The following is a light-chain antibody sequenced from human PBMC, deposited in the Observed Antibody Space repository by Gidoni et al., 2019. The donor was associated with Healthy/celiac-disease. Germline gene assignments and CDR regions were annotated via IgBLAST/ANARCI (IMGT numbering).Light chain of an antibody. CDR1: QSLLHSNGYNY. CDR3: MQALQTAS. V-gene: IGKV2-28*01. CDR2: LGS. J-gene: IGKJ3*01. Sequence: DIVMTQSPLSLPVTPGEPASISCRSSQSLLHSNGYNYLDWYLQKPGQSPQLLIYLGSNRASGVPDRFSGSGSGTDFTLKISRVEAEDVGVYYFMQALQTASFGPXTKVDI.